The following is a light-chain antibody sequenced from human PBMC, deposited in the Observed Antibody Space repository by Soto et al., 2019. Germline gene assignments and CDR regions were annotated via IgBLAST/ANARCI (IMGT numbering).Light chain of an antibody. J-gene: IGLJ1*01. CDR3: AAWDDSLRGYV. V-gene: IGLV1-47*02. CDR1: SSNIGSNY. CDR2: SDT. Sequence: QAVVTQPTSASGTPGQRVTISCSGSSSNIGSNYVFWYQQLPGTAPKLLVYSDTQRPSGVPDRFSGSKSGTSASQAISGLRSEDEADYYCAAWDDSLRGYVFGTGTKLTVL.